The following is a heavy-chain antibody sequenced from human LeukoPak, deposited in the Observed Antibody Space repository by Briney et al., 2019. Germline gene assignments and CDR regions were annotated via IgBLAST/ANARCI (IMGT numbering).Heavy chain of an antibody. CDR2: IIPILGIA. D-gene: IGHD4/OR15-4a*01. J-gene: IGHJ6*02. Sequence: SVKVSCKASGGTFSCYAISWVRQAPGQGLEWMGRIIPILGIANYAQKFQGRVTITADKSTSTAYMELSSLRSEDTAVYYCARDRAMALNYYYYYGMDVWGQGTTVTVSS. CDR3: ARDRAMALNYYYYYGMDV. V-gene: IGHV1-69*04. CDR1: GGTFSCYA.